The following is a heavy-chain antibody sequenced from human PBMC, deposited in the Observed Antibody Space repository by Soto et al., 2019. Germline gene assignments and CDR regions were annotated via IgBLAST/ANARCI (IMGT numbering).Heavy chain of an antibody. Sequence: GASVKVSCKASGGTFSSYAISWVRQAPGQGLEWMGGIIPIFGTANYAQKFQGRVTITADESTSTAYMELSSLRSEDTAVYYCAGGYYDSSGYYPAFDYWGQGTLVTVSS. CDR2: IIPIFGTA. D-gene: IGHD3-22*01. V-gene: IGHV1-69*13. J-gene: IGHJ4*02. CDR3: AGGYYDSSGYYPAFDY. CDR1: GGTFSSYA.